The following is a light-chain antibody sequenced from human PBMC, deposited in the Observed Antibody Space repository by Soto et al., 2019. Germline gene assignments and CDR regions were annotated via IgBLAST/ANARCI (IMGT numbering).Light chain of an antibody. CDR2: GAS. J-gene: IGKJ1*01. CDR1: QSVSSSQ. CDR3: QQYAGSPPWT. V-gene: IGKV3-20*01. Sequence: ESVLTQSPCTLSLSPGERATLSCRASQSVSSSQLAWYQQKPGQAPRLLIFGASSRAAGIPDRFSGSGSGTDFTLTISRLEPEDFAVYYCQQYAGSPPWTFGQGTKVDIK.